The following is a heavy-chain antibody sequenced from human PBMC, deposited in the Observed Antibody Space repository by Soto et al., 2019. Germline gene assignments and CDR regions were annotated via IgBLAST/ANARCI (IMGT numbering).Heavy chain of an antibody. CDR1: GFIFSNYV. Sequence: EVQLVDSGGGLVQPGGSLRLSCAASGFIFSNYVMSWVRQAPGKGLEWVSSISESGGTSYYADSVKGRFTISRDNSKNTLYLQMNGLRAEDTAICSCAKRPRALLTFDDWGQGTLVTVSS. CDR3: AKRPRALLTFDD. J-gene: IGHJ4*02. V-gene: IGHV3-23*04. CDR2: ISESGGTS. D-gene: IGHD1-26*01.